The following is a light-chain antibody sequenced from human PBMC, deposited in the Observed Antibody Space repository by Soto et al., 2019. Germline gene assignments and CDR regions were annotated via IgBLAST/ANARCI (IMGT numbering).Light chain of an antibody. V-gene: IGKV3-20*01. CDR2: AAS. CDR1: QSVSSN. Sequence: EIVMTQSPATLSVSPGERVTLSCRASQSVSSNLAWYQQKPGQAPRLLIYAASTRATGIPDRFSGSGSGTDFTLTISRLEPEDFAVYYCHQYDSSPLTFGGGTKVEIK. J-gene: IGKJ4*01. CDR3: HQYDSSPLT.